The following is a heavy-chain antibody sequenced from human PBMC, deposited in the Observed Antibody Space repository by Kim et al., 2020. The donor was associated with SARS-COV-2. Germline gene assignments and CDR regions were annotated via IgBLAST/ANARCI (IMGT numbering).Heavy chain of an antibody. J-gene: IGHJ4*02. CDR1: GFTFSNYS. V-gene: IGHV3-21*01. CDR3: ARGIAAADPPRY. CDR2: ISSTSSYI. D-gene: IGHD6-13*01. Sequence: GGSLRLSCAASGFTFSNYSMNWVRQAPGKGLEWVSFISSTSSYIYYADSVKGRFTISRDNAKHSLHLQMNSLRAADAAVSYCARGIAAADPPRYWGQGTL.